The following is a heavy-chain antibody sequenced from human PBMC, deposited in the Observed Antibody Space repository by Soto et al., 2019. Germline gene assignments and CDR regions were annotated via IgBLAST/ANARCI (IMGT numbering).Heavy chain of an antibody. V-gene: IGHV1-2*04. Sequence: QVQLVQSGAEVKEPGASVTVSCRASGDRFTDYYMHWVRQAPGQGLEWMGWINPNSGVTKYAQKFQGWVTMTRDTSIRTVYMQLSRLGFDDTAIYYCARESGGATATLDYYYFDLVVWGTDTTVTV. D-gene: IGHD1-26*01. CDR1: GDRFTDYY. CDR3: ARESGGATATLDYYYFDLVV. CDR2: INPNSGVT. J-gene: IGHJ6*03.